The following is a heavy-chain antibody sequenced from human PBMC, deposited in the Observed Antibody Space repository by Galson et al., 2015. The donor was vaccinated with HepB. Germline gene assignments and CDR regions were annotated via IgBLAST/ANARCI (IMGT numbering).Heavy chain of an antibody. CDR2: VTPSGDNT. V-gene: IGHV3-23*01. Sequence: SLRLSCAASGFPFSYYAMTWVRQAPGKGLEWVSAVTPSGDNTYSADSLKGRFTISRDNSKNTAYMQMNSLKTEDTAVYYCTRLGDLSGYSSLWGQGTLVTVSS. CDR1: GFPFSYYA. J-gene: IGHJ4*02. CDR3: TRLGDLSGYSSL. D-gene: IGHD6-13*01.